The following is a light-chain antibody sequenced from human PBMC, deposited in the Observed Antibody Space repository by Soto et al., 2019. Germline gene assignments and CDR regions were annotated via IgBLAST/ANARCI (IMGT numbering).Light chain of an antibody. CDR2: GAS. Sequence: EIVMTQSPGTLSVSPGARAPLSCRARQTISSSYFAWYQQKPGQAPRLLISGASSRATGIPDRFSGSGSGTDFTLTISRLEPEDFAVYFCQQYGSSPPITFGPGTKVDN. V-gene: IGKV3-20*01. CDR3: QQYGSSPPIT. CDR1: QTISSSY. J-gene: IGKJ3*01.